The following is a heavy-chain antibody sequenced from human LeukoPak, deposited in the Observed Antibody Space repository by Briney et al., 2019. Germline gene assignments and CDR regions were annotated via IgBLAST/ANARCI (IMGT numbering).Heavy chain of an antibody. CDR3: ARSEHWLAPFES. Sequence: GASVKVSFKASGYTFTSYDINWVRQAPGQGLEWMGWVNPDSGHTAYAQKFRGRVTITRSTSMNTAYLDLTSLRSDDTAVYYCARSEHWLAPFESWGQGTLVTVSS. D-gene: IGHD6-19*01. J-gene: IGHJ5*01. V-gene: IGHV1-8*03. CDR2: VNPDSGHT. CDR1: GYTFTSYD.